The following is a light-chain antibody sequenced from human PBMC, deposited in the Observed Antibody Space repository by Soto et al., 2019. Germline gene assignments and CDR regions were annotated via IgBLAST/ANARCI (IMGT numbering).Light chain of an antibody. J-gene: IGLJ3*02. CDR2: GAT. CDR3: LVSRNGPWV. CDR1: IRPLTSGPF. Sequence: QAVVTQEPSLTVSPGGTVTLTCGSSIRPLTSGPFPYWFQQKPGQAPRTLIYGATNRHSWTPARFSGSLVGGKAALTLSGGQPEDEADYYCLVSRNGPWVFGGGTKVTGL. V-gene: IGLV7-46*01.